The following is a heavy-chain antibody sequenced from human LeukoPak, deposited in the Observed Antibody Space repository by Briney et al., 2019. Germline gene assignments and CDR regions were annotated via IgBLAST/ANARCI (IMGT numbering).Heavy chain of an antibody. V-gene: IGHV1-69*04. CDR1: GGTFSSYA. CDR2: IIPILGIA. CDR3: AREGYYGSGSYFGAFDY. Sequence: SVKVSCKASGGTFSSYAISWVRQAPGQGLEWMGRIIPILGIANYAQKFQGRVTITADKSTSTAYMELSSLRSEDTAVYYCAREGYYGSGSYFGAFDYWGQGTLVTVPS. J-gene: IGHJ4*02. D-gene: IGHD3-10*01.